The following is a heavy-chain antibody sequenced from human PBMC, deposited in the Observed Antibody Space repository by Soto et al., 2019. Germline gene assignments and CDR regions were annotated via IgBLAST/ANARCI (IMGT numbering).Heavy chain of an antibody. D-gene: IGHD1-20*01. V-gene: IGHV3-23*01. J-gene: IGHJ3*01. CDR1: GFTFSAFA. CDR2: IGGGYDDR. Sequence: GSLRLSCAASGFTFSAFAMSWVRQAPGKGLEWVSGIGGGYDDRHYADSVKGHFTISRDNSKNTLFLQINSLRAEDTATYYCVKDRMDHNSVWDPFDLWGQGTMVTVSS. CDR3: VKDRMDHNSVWDPFDL.